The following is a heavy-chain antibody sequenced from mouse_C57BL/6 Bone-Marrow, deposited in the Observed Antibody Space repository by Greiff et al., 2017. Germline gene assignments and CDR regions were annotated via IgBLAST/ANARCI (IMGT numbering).Heavy chain of an antibody. CDR3: ARWDSNYFYWYFDV. CDR1: GYSITSDY. CDR2: ISYSGST. V-gene: IGHV3-8*01. D-gene: IGHD2-5*01. Sequence: EVKLMESGPGLAKPSQTLSLTCSVTGYSITSDYWNWIRKFPGNKLAYMGYISYSGSTYYNPSLKSRISITRDTSKNQYYLQLNSVTTEDTAAYYCARWDSNYFYWYFDVWGTGTTVTVSS. J-gene: IGHJ1*03.